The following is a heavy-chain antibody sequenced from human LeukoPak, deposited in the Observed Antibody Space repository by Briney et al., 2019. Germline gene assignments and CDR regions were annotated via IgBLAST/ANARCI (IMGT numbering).Heavy chain of an antibody. D-gene: IGHD3/OR15-3a*01. CDR3: ARQTGSGLFILP. J-gene: IGHJ4*02. V-gene: IGHV4-39*01. CDR2: IYYSGNT. Sequence: SETLSLTCSVSGDSISTSSYYWGWIRQPPGKGLEWIGSIYYSGNTYYNASLKSQVSISIDTSKNQFSLRLTSVTAADTAVYYCARQTGSGLFILPGGQGTLVTVSS. CDR1: GDSISTSSYY.